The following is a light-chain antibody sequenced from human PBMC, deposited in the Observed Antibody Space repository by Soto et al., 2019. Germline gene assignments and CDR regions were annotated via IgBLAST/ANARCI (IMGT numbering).Light chain of an antibody. J-gene: IGKJ1*01. CDR3: QQYNNWPPKWT. V-gene: IGKV3-15*01. CDR2: GAS. CDR1: ESVSSN. Sequence: EIVMTHSPATLSVSPWERATLSFSASESVSSNLAWYQQKPGQAPRLLIYGASTRATGIPARFSGSGSGTEFTLTISSLQSEDFAVYYCQQYNNWPPKWTFGQGTKVDIK.